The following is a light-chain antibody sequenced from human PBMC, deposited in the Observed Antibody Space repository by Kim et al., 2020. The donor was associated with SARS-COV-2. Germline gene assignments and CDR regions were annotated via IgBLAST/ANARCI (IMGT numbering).Light chain of an antibody. Sequence: APVGDRVTLTGRASHSIISFINGYQQEPGEAPTLLIYGAYRLRSGVPSRFSGSGSGTDFTLTISSLRPEEFATYYSQQSYSTPPTFGQGTKVDIK. CDR1: HSIISF. CDR2: GAY. V-gene: IGKV1-39*01. J-gene: IGKJ1*01. CDR3: QQSYSTPPT.